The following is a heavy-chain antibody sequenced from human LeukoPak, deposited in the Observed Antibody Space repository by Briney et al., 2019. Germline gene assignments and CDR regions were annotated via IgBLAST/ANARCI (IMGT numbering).Heavy chain of an antibody. CDR3: ATIVGVYSSSWYGEEVY. V-gene: IGHV1-24*01. CDR1: GYTLTELS. D-gene: IGHD6-13*01. CDR2: FDPEDGET. J-gene: IGHJ4*02. Sequence: ASVKVSCKVSGYTLTELSMHWVRQAPGKGLEWMGGFDPEDGETIYAQKFQGRVTMTEDTSTDTAYMELSSLRSEDTAVYYCATIVGVYSSSWYGEEVYWGQGTLVTVSS.